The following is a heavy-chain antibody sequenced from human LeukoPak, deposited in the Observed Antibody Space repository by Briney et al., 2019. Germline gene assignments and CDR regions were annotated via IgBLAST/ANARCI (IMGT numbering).Heavy chain of an antibody. CDR2: INPNSGGT. Sequence: GASVKVSCKASGYTFTGYYMRWVRQAPGQGLEWMGWINPNSGGTNYAQKFQGRVTMTRDTSISTAYMELSRLRSDDTAVYYCAVLGYCSGGSCYRPFDYWGQGTLVTVSS. J-gene: IGHJ4*02. CDR3: AVLGYCSGGSCYRPFDY. V-gene: IGHV1-2*02. D-gene: IGHD2-15*01. CDR1: GYTFTGYY.